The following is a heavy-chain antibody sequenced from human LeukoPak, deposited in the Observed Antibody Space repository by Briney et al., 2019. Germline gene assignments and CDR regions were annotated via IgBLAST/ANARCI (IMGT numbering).Heavy chain of an antibody. CDR2: IRFDGSSK. D-gene: IGHD1/OR15-1a*01. Sequence: GGSLRLSCAASGFIFSDYGIHWVRQAPGKGLEWVAFIRFDGSSKYYTDSVKGRFTISRENSRNTVYLQMNSLRVEDTAVYYCAKEGTASKPSDLDYWGQGTLVTVSS. CDR3: AKEGTASKPSDLDY. V-gene: IGHV3-30*02. J-gene: IGHJ4*02. CDR1: GFIFSDYG.